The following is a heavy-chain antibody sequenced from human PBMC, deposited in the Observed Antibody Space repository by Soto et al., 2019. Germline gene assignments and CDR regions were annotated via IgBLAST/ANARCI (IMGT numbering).Heavy chain of an antibody. CDR3: ARDPRYCSGGSCYSVDYFDY. Sequence: QVQLQESGPGLVKPSQTLSLTCTVSGGSISSGDYYWSWIRQPPGKGLEWIGYIYYSGSTYYNPSLKSRVTISVDTSKNQFSLKLSSVTAADTAVYYCARDPRYCSGGSCYSVDYFDYWGQGTLVTVSS. J-gene: IGHJ4*02. V-gene: IGHV4-30-4*01. D-gene: IGHD2-15*01. CDR2: IYYSGST. CDR1: GGSISSGDYY.